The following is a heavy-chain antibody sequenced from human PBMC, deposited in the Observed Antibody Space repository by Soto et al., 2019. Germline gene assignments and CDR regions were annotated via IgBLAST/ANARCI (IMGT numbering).Heavy chain of an antibody. D-gene: IGHD3-3*01. CDR2: IYYSGST. V-gene: IGHV4-30-4*01. J-gene: IGHJ4*02. Sequence: PSETLSLTCTVSGGSISSGDYYWSWIRQPPGKGLEWIGYIYYSGSTCYNPSLKSRVTISVDTSKNQFSLKLSSVTAADTAVYYCARAHAVLRFLEWLSMFDYWGQGTLVTVSS. CDR1: GGSISSGDYY. CDR3: ARAHAVLRFLEWLSMFDY.